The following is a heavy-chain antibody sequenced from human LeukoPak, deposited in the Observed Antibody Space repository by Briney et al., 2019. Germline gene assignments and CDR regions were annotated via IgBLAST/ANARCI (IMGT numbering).Heavy chain of an antibody. J-gene: IGHJ3*02. CDR3: ARDAESDDHADFHI. CDR1: GGAISGYY. D-gene: IGHD1-14*01. CDR2: IHHSGST. Sequence: SETLSLTCAVSGGAISGYYWNWIRQPPGKGLEWIGHIHHSGSTTYNPSLQSRVTISIDTPRNQISLRLSSVTAADTAVYYCARDAESDDHADFHIWGQGTMVTVSS. V-gene: IGHV4-59*01.